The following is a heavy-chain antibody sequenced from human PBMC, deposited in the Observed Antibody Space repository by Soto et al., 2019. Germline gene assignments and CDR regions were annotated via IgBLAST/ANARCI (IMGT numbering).Heavy chain of an antibody. D-gene: IGHD3-16*01. V-gene: IGHV1-69*13. CDR3: ARVVYDYVRGSYGRWYFDY. J-gene: IGHJ4*02. CDR2: IIPIFGTA. Sequence: SSVKVSFKASGGTFSSYGISWVRQAPGQGLEWMGGIIPIFGTANYAQKFQGRVTITAGESTSTAYMELSSLRSEDTAVYYCARVVYDYVRGSYGRWYFDYWGQGTLVTVSS. CDR1: GGTFSSYG.